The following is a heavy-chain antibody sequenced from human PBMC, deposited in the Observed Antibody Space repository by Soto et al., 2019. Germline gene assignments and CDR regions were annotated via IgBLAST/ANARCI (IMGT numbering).Heavy chain of an antibody. J-gene: IGHJ4*02. CDR1: GVTCTSYA. V-gene: IGHV3-23*01. Sequence: EVQLLDSGGGWVQPGGSLRLSCAASGVTCTSYAMTGVLQVPGEGLQWVSSISKSGDSTYYADSVKGRFTTSRDNSKNTLYLQMNSLRAEDTAIYYCAKGSFGFDYWGQGTLVTVSS. D-gene: IGHD3-10*01. CDR2: ISKSGDST. CDR3: AKGSFGFDY.